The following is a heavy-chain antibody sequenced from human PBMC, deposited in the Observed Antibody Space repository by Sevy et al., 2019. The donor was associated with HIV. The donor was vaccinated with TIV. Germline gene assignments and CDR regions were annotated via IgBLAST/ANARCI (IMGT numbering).Heavy chain of an antibody. J-gene: IGHJ5*02. CDR1: GGTFSSYA. CDR2: IIPIFGTA. V-gene: IGHV1-69*13. CDR3: ARDWGCGGDCYGASANWFDP. Sequence: ASVKVSCKASGGTFSSYAISWVRQAPGQGLEWMGGIIPIFGTANYAQKFQGRVTITADESTSTAYMELSSLRSEETAVYYGARDWGCGGDCYGASANWFDPWGQGTLVTVSS. D-gene: IGHD2-21*02.